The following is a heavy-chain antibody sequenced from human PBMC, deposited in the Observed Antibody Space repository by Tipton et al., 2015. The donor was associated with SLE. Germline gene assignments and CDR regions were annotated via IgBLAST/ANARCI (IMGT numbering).Heavy chain of an antibody. CDR3: ATSPLTL. J-gene: IGHJ4*02. CDR1: DASISSSYY. D-gene: IGHD2-2*01. V-gene: IGHV4-39*07. CDR2: ISYTGST. Sequence: TLSLTCTVSDASISSSYYWGWIRQSPGKGLEWIGSISYTGSTYYNPSLRSRVTISLDMSKNQFSLKLTSVTAADTAVYYCATSPLTLWGQGTLVTVSS.